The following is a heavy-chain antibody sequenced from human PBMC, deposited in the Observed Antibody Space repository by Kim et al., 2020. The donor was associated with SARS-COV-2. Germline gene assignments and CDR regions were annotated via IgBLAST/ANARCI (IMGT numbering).Heavy chain of an antibody. D-gene: IGHD1-1*01. CDR2: T. V-gene: IGHV4-30-2*01. CDR3: AGAAWANYFFDF. J-gene: IGHJ4*02. Sequence: TTYNPSLKSRLIISVDRAKNQVFMRLSSVNAADTAVYYCAGAAWANYFFDFWGQGSLVTVAS.